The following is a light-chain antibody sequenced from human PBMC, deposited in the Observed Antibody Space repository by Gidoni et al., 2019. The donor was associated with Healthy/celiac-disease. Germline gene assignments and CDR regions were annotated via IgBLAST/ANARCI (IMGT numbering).Light chain of an antibody. V-gene: IGKV3-20*01. CDR1: QSVSSSY. CDR2: GAS. Sequence: EIVLTQSPGTLSLSPGERATLSCRASQSVSSSYLAWYQQKPGQATRLLIDGASSRATGIPDRFSGSGSGTDFTLTISRLEPEDFAVYYCQQYGSSPSLTFGGGTKVEIK. CDR3: QQYGSSPSLT. J-gene: IGKJ4*01.